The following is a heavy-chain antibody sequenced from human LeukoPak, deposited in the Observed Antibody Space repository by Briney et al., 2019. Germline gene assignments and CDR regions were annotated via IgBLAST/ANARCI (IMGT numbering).Heavy chain of an antibody. D-gene: IGHD6-19*01. CDR3: ASDTSSGWYSGY. V-gene: IGHV1-69*05. J-gene: IGHJ4*02. CDR1: GGTFSSYA. CDR2: IIPIFGTA. Sequence: ASVKVSCKASGGTFSSYAISWVRQAPGQGLEWMGGIIPIFGTANYAQKFQGRVTITTDESTSTAYMELSSLRSEDTAVYYCASDTSSGWYSGYWGQETLVTVSS.